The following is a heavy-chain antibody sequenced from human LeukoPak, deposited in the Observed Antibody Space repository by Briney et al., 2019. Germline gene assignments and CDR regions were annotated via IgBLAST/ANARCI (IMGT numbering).Heavy chain of an antibody. CDR2: ISSSGSTI. J-gene: IGHJ3*02. V-gene: IGHV3-48*04. D-gene: IGHD2-2*01. Sequence: GGSLRLSCAASGFTFSSYSMNWVRQAPGKGLEWVSYISSSGSTIYYADSVKGRFTISRDNAKNTLYLQMNSLRVEDTAVYFCTRVGYCATTSCRTAFDIWGQGTMVTVSS. CDR3: TRVGYCATTSCRTAFDI. CDR1: GFTFSSYS.